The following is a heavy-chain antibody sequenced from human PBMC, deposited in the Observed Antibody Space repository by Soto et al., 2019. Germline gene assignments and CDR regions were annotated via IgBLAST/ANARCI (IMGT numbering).Heavy chain of an antibody. D-gene: IGHD2-2*02. Sequence: GGSLRLSCAASGFTFSSYSMNWVRQAPGKGLEWVSYISSSSSTIYYADSVKGRFTISRDNAKNSLYLQMNSLRDEDTAVYYCARAGVAVPAAIADSADYFDYWGQGTLVTVSS. CDR3: ARAGVAVPAAIADSADYFDY. CDR2: ISSSSSTI. J-gene: IGHJ4*02. V-gene: IGHV3-48*02. CDR1: GFTFSSYS.